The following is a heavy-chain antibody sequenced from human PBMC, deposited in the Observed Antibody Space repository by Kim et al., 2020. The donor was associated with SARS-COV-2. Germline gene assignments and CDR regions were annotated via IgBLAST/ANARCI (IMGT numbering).Heavy chain of an antibody. Sequence: SGNTGYAQKFQGRVTMTRNTSISTAYMELSSLRSEDTAVYYCARGEDFDYWGQGTLVTVSS. V-gene: IGHV1-8*01. D-gene: IGHD2-15*01. CDR3: ARGEDFDY. J-gene: IGHJ4*02. CDR2: SGNT.